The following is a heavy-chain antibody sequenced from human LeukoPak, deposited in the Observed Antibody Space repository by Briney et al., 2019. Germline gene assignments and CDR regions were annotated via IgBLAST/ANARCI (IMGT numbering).Heavy chain of an antibody. D-gene: IGHD6-13*01. J-gene: IGHJ4*02. V-gene: IGHV3-33*01. CDR1: GFTLSSYG. Sequence: GRSLRLSRAVSGFTLSSYGMHWVRHAPGKGREWGAVIWYDGSNEYYADSVKGRFTISRDNSKNTLYLQMNSLRAEHTAVYYCARGDWYSSRHVFVNWGQGTLVTVSS. CDR3: ARGDWYSSRHVFVN. CDR2: IWYDGSNE.